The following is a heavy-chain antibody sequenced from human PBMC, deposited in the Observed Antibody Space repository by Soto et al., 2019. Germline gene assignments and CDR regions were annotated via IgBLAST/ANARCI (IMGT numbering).Heavy chain of an antibody. J-gene: IGHJ4*02. CDR2: IYDTGST. Sequence: SETLSLTCSVSGGSISGYYWSWIRQPPGKGLEWIGYIYDTGSTKDNPSLKSRVTISIDTSKNQFSLRLSSVTAADTAVYYCAREQWLVRGVFDYWGQGTLVTAPQ. V-gene: IGHV4-59*01. CDR3: AREQWLVRGVFDY. CDR1: GGSISGYY. D-gene: IGHD6-19*01.